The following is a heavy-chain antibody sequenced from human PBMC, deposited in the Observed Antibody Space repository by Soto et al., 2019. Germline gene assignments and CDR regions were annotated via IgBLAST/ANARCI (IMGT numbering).Heavy chain of an antibody. J-gene: IGHJ4*02. CDR1: GFSISSDYF. D-gene: IGHD3-22*01. V-gene: IGHV4-38-2*02. Sequence: SETLSLTCAVSGFSISSDYFWGWIRQPPGKGLEWIGSIYHTGTTYYSPSLKSRATIFLDTSKNQFSLNLTSVTAADTAIYYCARDGLRYFDSSGYYSGHPLDYWGQGDRVTVSS. CDR2: IYHTGTT. CDR3: ARDGLRYFDSSGYYSGHPLDY.